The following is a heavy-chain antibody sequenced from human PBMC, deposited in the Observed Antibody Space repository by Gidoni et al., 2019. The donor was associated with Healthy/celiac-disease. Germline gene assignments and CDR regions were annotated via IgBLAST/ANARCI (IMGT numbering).Heavy chain of an antibody. CDR3: ARVSGHYYYYGMDV. J-gene: IGHJ6*02. D-gene: IGHD5-12*01. Sequence: QVQLQESGPGLVKPSETLSPTCTVSGGSISSYYWSWIRQPPGKGLEWIGYIYYSGSTNYNPSLKSRVTISVDTSKNQFSLKLSSVTAADTAVYYCARVSGHYYYYGMDVWGQGTTVTVSS. V-gene: IGHV4-59*01. CDR1: GGSISSYY. CDR2: IYYSGST.